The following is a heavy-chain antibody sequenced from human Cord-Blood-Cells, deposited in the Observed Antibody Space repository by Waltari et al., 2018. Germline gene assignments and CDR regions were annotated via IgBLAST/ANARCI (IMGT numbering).Heavy chain of an antibody. J-gene: IGHJ4*02. CDR3: ARGGIVVVAAHDY. Sequence: QVQLVQSGAEVKKPGASVKVSCKASGYTFTSYAMHWVRQAPGQRLEWMGWINAGNGNKKYSQKFQGRVTITRDTSASTAYMELSSLRSEDTAVYYCARGGIVVVAAHDYWGQGTLVTVSS. V-gene: IGHV1-3*01. D-gene: IGHD2-15*01. CDR1: GYTFTSYA. CDR2: INAGNGNK.